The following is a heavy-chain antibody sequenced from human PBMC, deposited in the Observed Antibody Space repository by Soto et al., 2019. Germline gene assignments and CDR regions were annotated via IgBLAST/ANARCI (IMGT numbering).Heavy chain of an antibody. CDR3: ARLATVTPHIDY. CDR1: GGTFSSYA. Sequence: SVKVSCKASGGTFSSYAISWVRQAPGQGLEWMGGIIPIFGTANYAQKFQGRVTITADESTSTAYMELSSLRSDDTAVYYCARLATVTPHIDYWGQGTLVTVSS. V-gene: IGHV1-69*13. J-gene: IGHJ4*02. CDR2: IIPIFGTA. D-gene: IGHD4-4*01.